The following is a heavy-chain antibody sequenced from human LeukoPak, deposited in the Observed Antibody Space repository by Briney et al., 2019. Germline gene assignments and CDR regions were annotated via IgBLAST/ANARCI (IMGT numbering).Heavy chain of an antibody. J-gene: IGHJ5*02. CDR3: ARVLKGIAANGGRFDP. Sequence: ASVKVSCKASGYTFTSYAMHWVRQAPGQRLEWMGWINAGNGNTKYSQEFQGRVTITRDTSASTAYMELSSLRSEDMAVYYCARVLKGIAANGGRFDPWGQGTLVTVSS. D-gene: IGHD6-13*01. V-gene: IGHV1-3*03. CDR2: INAGNGNT. CDR1: GYTFTSYA.